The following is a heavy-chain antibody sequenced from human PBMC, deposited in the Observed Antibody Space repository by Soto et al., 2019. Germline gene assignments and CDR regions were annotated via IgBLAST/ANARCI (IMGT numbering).Heavy chain of an antibody. V-gene: IGHV3-64D*06. CDR3: VKDRYVDY. Sequence: PGGSLRLSCSVSGFTLSSCAMHWVRQAPGKGLEYAASISSNGGSTYYADSVKGRFIISRDNSKNTLYLQMSSLRAEDTAVYYCVKDRYVDYWGQGALVTVSS. CDR2: ISSNGGST. CDR1: GFTLSSCA. J-gene: IGHJ4*02.